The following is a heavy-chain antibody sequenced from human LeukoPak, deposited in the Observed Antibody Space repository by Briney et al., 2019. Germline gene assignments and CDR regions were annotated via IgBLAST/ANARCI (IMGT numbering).Heavy chain of an antibody. V-gene: IGHV4-59*08. CDR1: GGSISSYY. CDR2: IYYSGST. J-gene: IGHJ6*03. D-gene: IGHD3-10*01. Sequence: PSETLSLTRTVSGGSISSYYWSWIRQPPGKGLEWIGYIYYSGSTNYNPSLKSRVTMSVDTSKNQFSLKLSSVTAADTAVYYCARQRGSIYYYYYMDVWGKGTTVTVSS. CDR3: ARQRGSIYYYYYMDV.